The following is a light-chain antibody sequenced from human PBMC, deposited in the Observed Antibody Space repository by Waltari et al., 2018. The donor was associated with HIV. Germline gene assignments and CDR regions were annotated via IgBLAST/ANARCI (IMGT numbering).Light chain of an antibody. CDR1: AGTVSRNHY. Sequence: QVVVTQEPSLSVSPGGTVTVTCAPVAGTVSRNHYTHWFQLKPGPAPRTRIYDTEKRHPWTPCRFAGSLIGGRAALMLAGALPDDEADYYCLLSYFGVRVFGGGTKLTV. CDR3: LLSYFGVRV. CDR2: DTE. J-gene: IGLJ3*02. V-gene: IGLV7-46*01.